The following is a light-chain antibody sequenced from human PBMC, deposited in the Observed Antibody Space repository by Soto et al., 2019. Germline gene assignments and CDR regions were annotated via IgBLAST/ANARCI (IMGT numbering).Light chain of an antibody. CDR1: QSISRY. Sequence: IKMTQSPSSLSASEGDRVTITCRASQSISRYLNWYQQKPGKAPNLLIYVASSLQSEVPSRFSGSGSGTDFTLTITSLQPEDFATYYCQQSYGTPITFGQRTRLEI. V-gene: IGKV1-39*01. CDR3: QQSYGTPIT. J-gene: IGKJ5*01. CDR2: VAS.